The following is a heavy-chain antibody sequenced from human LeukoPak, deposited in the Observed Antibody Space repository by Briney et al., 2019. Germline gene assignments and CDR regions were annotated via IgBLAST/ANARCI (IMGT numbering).Heavy chain of an antibody. Sequence: SETLSLTCAVYGGSFSGYYWSWIRQPPGKGLEWIGEINHSGSTNYNPSLKSRVTISVDTSKNQFSLKLSSVTAADTAVYYCARSYYCYGMDVWGQGTTVTVSS. CDR2: INHSGST. CDR3: ARSYYCYGMDV. J-gene: IGHJ6*02. V-gene: IGHV4-34*01. CDR1: GGSFSGYY.